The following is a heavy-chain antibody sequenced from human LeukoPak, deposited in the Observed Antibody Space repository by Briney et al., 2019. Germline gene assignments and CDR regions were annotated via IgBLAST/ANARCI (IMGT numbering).Heavy chain of an antibody. CDR3: ACLTTADAFDI. Sequence: SETLSLTCAVYGGSFSGYYWNWIRQPPGKGLEWIGGINHSGNTNYNPSLKSRVTISVDTSKNQFSLKLSSVTAADTAVYYCACLTTADAFDIWGQGTMVTVSS. J-gene: IGHJ3*02. D-gene: IGHD3-22*01. CDR1: GGSFSGYY. V-gene: IGHV4-34*01. CDR2: INHSGNT.